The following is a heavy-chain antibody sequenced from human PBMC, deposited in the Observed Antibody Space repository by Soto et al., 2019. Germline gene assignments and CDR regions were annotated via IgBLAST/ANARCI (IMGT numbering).Heavy chain of an antibody. CDR3: ARDRNVVVPAAIPYVDV. CDR2: IKQDGSEK. D-gene: IGHD2-15*01. CDR1: GFNFNTYW. Sequence: EVQLVESGGGLVQPGGSLKLSCAASGFNFNTYWMGWVRQAPGKGLKWVANIKQDGSEKYYGDSVRGRFTISRDNANNSLYLHMNSVRAEDTAVYFCARDRNVVVPAAIPYVDVWGQGTTVTVSS. V-gene: IGHV3-7*03. J-gene: IGHJ6*02.